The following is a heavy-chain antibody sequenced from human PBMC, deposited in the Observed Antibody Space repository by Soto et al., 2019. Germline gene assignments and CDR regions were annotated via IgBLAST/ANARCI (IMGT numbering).Heavy chain of an antibody. CDR1: GFKFDDYA. CDR3: ARVHSSGWYVEPYDA. V-gene: IGHV3-9*01. D-gene: IGHD3-22*01. J-gene: IGHJ3*01. Sequence: EVQLVESGGNLARPGESLRLSCAASGFKFDDYAFHWVRLAPGKGPEWVSGINWNGAYSGYADSMKGRFTISRDNAGNSVYLQMDTLRPEDTALYYCARVHSSGWYVEPYDAWGQGTVVTVSS. CDR2: INWNGAYS.